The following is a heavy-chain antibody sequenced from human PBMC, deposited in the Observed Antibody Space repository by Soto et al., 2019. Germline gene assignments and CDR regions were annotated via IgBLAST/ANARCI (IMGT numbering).Heavy chain of an antibody. CDR3: ARRYGGGRAFDI. V-gene: IGHV3-11*01. CDR2: ISSSGNTI. J-gene: IGHJ3*02. CDR1: EFTFSDYY. D-gene: IGHD5-12*01. Sequence: QVQLVESGGGLVRPGESLRLSCAASEFTFSDYYMSWIRQAPGKGLEGVSYISSSGNTIYYAASVKGRFTISRDNAKNSLYLQMNSLRAEDTAVYYFARRYGGGRAFDICGQGTMVTVSS.